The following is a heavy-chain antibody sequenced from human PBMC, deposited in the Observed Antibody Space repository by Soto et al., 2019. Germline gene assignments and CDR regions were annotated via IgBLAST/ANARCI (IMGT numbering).Heavy chain of an antibody. CDR3: EKIKGRGVIVRDYYYGMDV. CDR1: GFTFSSYG. D-gene: IGHD3-16*02. CDR2: SSFDGSNK. J-gene: IGHJ6*02. Sequence: QVQLVESGGGVVQPGRSLRLSCAASGFTFSSYGMHWVRQAPGKGLEWVAVSSFDGSNKYYADSVEGRFTISRDNSENTLYLQMNSLRAEDTAVYYCEKIKGRGVIVRDYYYGMDVWGQGTTVTVSS. V-gene: IGHV3-30*18.